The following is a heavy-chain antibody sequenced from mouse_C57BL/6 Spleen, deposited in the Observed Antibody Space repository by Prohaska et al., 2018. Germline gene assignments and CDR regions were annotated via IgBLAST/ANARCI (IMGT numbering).Heavy chain of an antibody. CDR2: IHPNSGST. V-gene: IGHV1-64*01. D-gene: IGHD1-1*01. Sequence: WVNWVEQRPGQGLEWIGMIHPNSGSTNYNEKFKSKAALTVDKSSSTAYMQLSSLTSEDSAVYYCARPYGSSLYWYFDVWGTGTTVTVSS. CDR1: W. CDR3: ARPYGSSLYWYFDV. J-gene: IGHJ1*03.